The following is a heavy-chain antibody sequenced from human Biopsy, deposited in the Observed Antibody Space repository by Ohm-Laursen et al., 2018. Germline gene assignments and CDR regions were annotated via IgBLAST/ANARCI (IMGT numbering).Heavy chain of an antibody. V-gene: IGHV1-18*01. CDR2: ISAYNGNR. J-gene: IGHJ6*02. CDR3: AREEDNSGYDYYGMDV. D-gene: IGHD3-22*01. CDR1: GYTFPSYG. Sequence: ASVKVSCKASGYTFPSYGISWVRQAPGQGLEWMGWISAYNGNRNYAQKFQGRVTMTTDTSTSTVYMELRSLRSDDTAVYFCAREEDNSGYDYYGMDVWGQGTTVTVSS.